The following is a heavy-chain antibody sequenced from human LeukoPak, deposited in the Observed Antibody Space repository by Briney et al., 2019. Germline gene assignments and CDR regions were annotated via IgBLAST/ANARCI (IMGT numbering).Heavy chain of an antibody. CDR3: AKGRYSLYD. Sequence: GSLRLSCAASGFAFSSFVINWVRQAPGKGLEWVSSISAGGGATSYADSVKGRFTISRDNSKNTLYLQMNSLRAEDTAVYYCAKGRYSLYDWGQGTLVTVSS. CDR1: GFAFSSFV. CDR2: ISAGGGAT. V-gene: IGHV3-23*01. J-gene: IGHJ4*02. D-gene: IGHD3-9*01.